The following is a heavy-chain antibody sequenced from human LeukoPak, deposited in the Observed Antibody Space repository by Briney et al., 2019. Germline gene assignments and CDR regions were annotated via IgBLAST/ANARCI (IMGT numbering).Heavy chain of an antibody. Sequence: NPGGSLRLSCAASGFTFSDYYMSWIRQAPGKGLEWVSYINSSSSYTNYADSVKGRFTISRDNAKNSLYLQMNSLRAEDTAVYYCARDHGGATRPDAFDIWGQGTMVTVSS. CDR1: GFTFSDYY. CDR2: INSSSSYT. CDR3: ARDHGGATRPDAFDI. V-gene: IGHV3-11*05. J-gene: IGHJ3*02. D-gene: IGHD1-26*01.